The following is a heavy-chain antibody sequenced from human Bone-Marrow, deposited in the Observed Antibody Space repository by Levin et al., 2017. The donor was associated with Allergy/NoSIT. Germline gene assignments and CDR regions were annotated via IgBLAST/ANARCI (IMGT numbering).Heavy chain of an antibody. CDR1: GFTFGDYA. J-gene: IGHJ4*02. CDR3: TRAEASVGGIAAAGIDY. Sequence: GGSLRLSCTASGFTFGDYAMSWVRQAPGKGLEWVGFIRSKAYGGTTEYAASVKGRFTISRDDSKSIAYLQMNSLKTEDTAVYYCTRAEASVGGIAAAGIDYWGQGTLVTVSS. CDR2: IRSKAYGGTT. D-gene: IGHD6-13*01. V-gene: IGHV3-49*04.